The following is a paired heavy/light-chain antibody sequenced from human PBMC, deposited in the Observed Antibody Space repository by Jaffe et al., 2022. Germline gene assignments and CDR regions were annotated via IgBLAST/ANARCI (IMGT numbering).Light chain of an antibody. J-gene: IGKJ1*01. CDR1: QSLLYSSNNKNY. Sequence: DIVMTQSPDSLAVSLGERATINCKSSQSLLYSSNNKNYLNWFQQKAGQPPTLLFYWASTRKSGVPDRFSASGSGTDFTLTISSLQATDVAVYYCHQYYSPAWTFGQGTKVEIK. V-gene: IGKV4-1*01. CDR2: WAS. CDR3: HQYYSPAWT.
Heavy chain of an antibody. CDR1: GFTFTDAW. CDR2: IKATSDGATV. V-gene: IGHV3-15*05. Sequence: EVRLIESGGGLVKPGGSLRLSCAASGFTFTDAWMNWVRQAPGKGLEWIGLIKATSDGATVDYAAPVKGRFTISRDDSQNTLYLQMNSLKIEDTAMYYCTTDTEGFDDYGDYVVWGQGTVVTVSS. CDR3: TTDTEGFDDYGDYVV. J-gene: IGHJ4*02. D-gene: IGHD4-17*01.